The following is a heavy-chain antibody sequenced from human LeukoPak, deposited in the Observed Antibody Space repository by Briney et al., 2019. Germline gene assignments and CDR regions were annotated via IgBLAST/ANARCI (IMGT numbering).Heavy chain of an antibody. V-gene: IGHV3-21*01. CDR1: GFTFSSYA. J-gene: IGHJ6*03. CDR2: ISSSGYSI. CDR3: ARDLTDPPYYYYYIDV. Sequence: GGSLRLSCAAPGFTFSSYAMSWVRQAPGKGLGWVSCISSSGYSIYYADSVKGRFTISRDNAKNSLYLQMNSLRAEDTAVYYCARDLTDPPYYYYYIDVWGKGTTVTISS.